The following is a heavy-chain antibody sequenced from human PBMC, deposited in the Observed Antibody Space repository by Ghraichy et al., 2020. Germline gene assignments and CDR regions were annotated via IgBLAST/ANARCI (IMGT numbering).Heavy chain of an antibody. Sequence: SVKVSCKASGGTFSSYAISWVRQAPGQGLEWMGGIIPIFGTANYAQKFQGRVTITADESTSTAYMELSSLRSEDTAVYYCAQGGTGTIPYYYYGMDVWGQGTTVTVSS. CDR2: IIPIFGTA. V-gene: IGHV1-69*13. D-gene: IGHD1-7*01. CDR3: AQGGTGTIPYYYYGMDV. CDR1: GGTFSSYA. J-gene: IGHJ6*02.